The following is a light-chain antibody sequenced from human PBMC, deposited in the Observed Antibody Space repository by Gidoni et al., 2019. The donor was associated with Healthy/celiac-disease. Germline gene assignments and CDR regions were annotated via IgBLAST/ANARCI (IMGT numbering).Light chain of an antibody. CDR3: SSYTSSSTVV. V-gene: IGLV2-14*03. Sequence: QSALTQPASVSASPGQSITISCTVTSSDVGGYNYVSWYQQHPGKAPKLMIYDVSNRPSGVSNRCSGSRSGNTASLTISGLQAEDEADYDCSSYTSSSTVVFGGGTKLTVL. J-gene: IGLJ2*01. CDR2: DVS. CDR1: SSDVGGYNY.